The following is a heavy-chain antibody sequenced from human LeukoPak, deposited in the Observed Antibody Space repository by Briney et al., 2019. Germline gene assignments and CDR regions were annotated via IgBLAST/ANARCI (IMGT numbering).Heavy chain of an antibody. V-gene: IGHV4-4*09. D-gene: IGHD6-13*01. J-gene: IGHJ4*02. Sequence: SETLSLTCTVSGGSISSYYWSWIRQPPGKGLEWIGYIYTSGSTNYNPSLKGRVTKSVDTSKNQFSLKLSSVTAADTAVYYCARHLFGGYGSSWGGYFDYWGQRTLVTVSS. CDR3: ARHLFGGYGSSWGGYFDY. CDR2: IYTSGST. CDR1: GGSISSYY.